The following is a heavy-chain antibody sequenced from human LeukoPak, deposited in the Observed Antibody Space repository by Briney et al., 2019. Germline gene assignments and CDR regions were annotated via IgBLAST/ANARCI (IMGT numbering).Heavy chain of an antibody. D-gene: IGHD4-11*01. CDR2: INPSGGST. CDR3: ARDGLSNSYYYYYMDV. CDR1: GYTFTSYY. V-gene: IGHV1-46*01. Sequence: ASVKVSCKASGYTFTSYYMHWVRQAPGQGLEWMGIINPSGGSTSYAQKFQGRVTMTRGMSTSTVYMELSSLRSEDTAVYYCARDGLSNSYYYYYMDVWGKGTTVTVSS. J-gene: IGHJ6*03.